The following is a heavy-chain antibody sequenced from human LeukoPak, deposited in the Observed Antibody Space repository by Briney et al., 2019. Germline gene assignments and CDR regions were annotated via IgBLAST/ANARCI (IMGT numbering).Heavy chain of an antibody. J-gene: IGHJ4*02. CDR1: GYTFTNYD. CDR3: ARVWGAIDY. Sequence: ASVKVSCKTSGYTFTNYDINWVRQATGQGLEWMGWMSPKSGNTGSAQRFQGRVTMTRDTSISTAYMELSSLRSEDTAVYYCARVWGAIDYWGLGTLVTVSS. V-gene: IGHV1-8*01. D-gene: IGHD1-26*01. CDR2: MSPKSGNT.